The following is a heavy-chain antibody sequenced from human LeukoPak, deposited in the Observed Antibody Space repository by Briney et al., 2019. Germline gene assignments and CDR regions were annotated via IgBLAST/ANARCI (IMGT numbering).Heavy chain of an antibody. V-gene: IGHV4-59*11. D-gene: IGHD2/OR15-2a*01. Sequence: SETLSLTCNVSGGSITSHYWSWIRQPPGKGLEWIGYIYYSGSTNYNPSLKSRVTISVDTSKNQFSLKLSSVTAADTAVYYCARDSRLLIHYYGMDVWGQGTTVTVSS. CDR1: GGSITSHY. CDR2: IYYSGST. J-gene: IGHJ6*02. CDR3: ARDSRLLIHYYGMDV.